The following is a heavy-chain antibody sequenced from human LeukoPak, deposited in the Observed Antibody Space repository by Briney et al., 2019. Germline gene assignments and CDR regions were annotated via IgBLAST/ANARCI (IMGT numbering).Heavy chain of an antibody. CDR3: AREGRYSSSGDY. J-gene: IGHJ4*02. CDR1: GYTLTELS. V-gene: IGHV1-2*02. D-gene: IGHD6-6*01. CDR2: INPNSGGT. Sequence: ASVKVSYKVSGYTLTELSMHWVRQAPGQGLEWMGWINPNSGGTNYAQKFQGRVTMTRDTSISTAYMELSRLRSDDTAVYYCAREGRYSSSGDYWGQGTLVTVSS.